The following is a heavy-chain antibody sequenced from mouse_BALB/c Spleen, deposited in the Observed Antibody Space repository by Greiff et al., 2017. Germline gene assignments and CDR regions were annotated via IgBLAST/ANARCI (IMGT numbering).Heavy chain of an antibody. Sequence: EVQLQQSGPELVKPGASVKMSCKASGYTFTSYVMHWVKQKPGQGLEWIGYINPYNDGTKYNEKFKGKATLTSDKSSSTAYMELSSLTSEDSAVYYCARKGYYGNYEAMDYWGQGTSVTVAS. J-gene: IGHJ4*01. CDR3: ARKGYYGNYEAMDY. V-gene: IGHV1-14*01. D-gene: IGHD2-1*01. CDR2: INPYNDGT. CDR1: GYTFTSYV.